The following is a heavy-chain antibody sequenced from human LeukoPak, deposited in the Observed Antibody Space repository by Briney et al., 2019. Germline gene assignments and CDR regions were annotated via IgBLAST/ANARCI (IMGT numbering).Heavy chain of an antibody. CDR2: INHSGST. CDR1: GGSFSGYY. CDR3: ASCPDSSGYYYPSWDFDL. Sequence: SETLSLTCAVYGGSFSGYYWSWIRQPPGKGLEWIGEINHSGSTNYNPSLKSRVTISVDTSKNQFSLKLSSVTAADTAVYYCASCPDSSGYYYPSWDFDLRGRGTLVTVSS. D-gene: IGHD3-22*01. J-gene: IGHJ2*01. V-gene: IGHV4-34*01.